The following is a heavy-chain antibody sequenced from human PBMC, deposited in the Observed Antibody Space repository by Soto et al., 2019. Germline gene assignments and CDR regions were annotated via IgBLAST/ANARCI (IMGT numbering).Heavy chain of an antibody. Sequence: QVHLVQSGAEVKKPGASVKVSCKGSGYTFTSYGITWVRQAPGQGLEWMGWISAHNGNTNYAQKLQGRVTVTRDTPTSPDYMERRSLRSADTAVYYCARGTYGDYWGQGALVTVSS. V-gene: IGHV1-18*01. CDR1: GYTFTSYG. CDR2: ISAHNGNT. CDR3: ARGTYGDY. D-gene: IGHD4-17*01. J-gene: IGHJ4*02.